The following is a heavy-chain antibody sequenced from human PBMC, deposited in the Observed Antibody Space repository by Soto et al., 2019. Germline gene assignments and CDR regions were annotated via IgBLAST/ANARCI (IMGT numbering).Heavy chain of an antibody. CDR1: GSTFSNYG. D-gene: IGHD3-16*01. CDR3: ARDGGSHGLSYFDS. CDR2: IWYDGSNK. Sequence: VQLVESGGGVVQPGRSLRLSCAASGSTFSNYGMHWVRQAPGKGPEWVAVIWYDGSNKYYGASVKGRFSISRDNSKNTLYLDISSRRTEDTAVYYCARDGGSHGLSYFDSWGQGSLVIVSS. V-gene: IGHV3-33*01. J-gene: IGHJ4*02.